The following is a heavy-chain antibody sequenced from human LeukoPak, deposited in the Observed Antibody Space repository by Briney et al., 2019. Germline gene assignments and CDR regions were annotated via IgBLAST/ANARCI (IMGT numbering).Heavy chain of an antibody. CDR3: ARRPSGGTNWFDP. CDR1: GGSLSGYY. CDR2: INHSGIT. V-gene: IGHV4-34*01. Sequence: SETLSLTCTVYGGSLSGYYWSWIRQSPEKGLEWMGEINHSGITNYNPSLKSRVTMSTDTSKNQFSLNLSSVTAADTAVYYCARRPSGGTNWFDPWGQGSLVTVSS. J-gene: IGHJ5*02. D-gene: IGHD1-26*01.